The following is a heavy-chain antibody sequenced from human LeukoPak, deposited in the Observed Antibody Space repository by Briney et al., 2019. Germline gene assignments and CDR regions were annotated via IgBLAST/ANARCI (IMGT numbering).Heavy chain of an antibody. D-gene: IGHD6-19*01. CDR1: GFTVSSNY. CDR2: IYSGGST. Sequence: PGGSLRLSCAASGFTVSSNYMSWVRQAPGKGLEWASVIYSGGSTYYADSVKGRFTNSRDNSKNTLYLQMNSLRAEDTAVYYCARAVGSGWSYFDYWSQGTLVTVSS. J-gene: IGHJ4*02. V-gene: IGHV3-66*01. CDR3: ARAVGSGWSYFDY.